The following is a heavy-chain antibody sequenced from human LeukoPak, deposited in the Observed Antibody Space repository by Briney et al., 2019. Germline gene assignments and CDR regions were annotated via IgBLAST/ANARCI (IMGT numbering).Heavy chain of an antibody. J-gene: IGHJ4*02. D-gene: IGHD3-10*01. Sequence: SETLSLTCTVSGGSISSSSYYWGWIRQPPGKGLEWIGSIYYSGSTYYNPSLKSRVTISVDTSKNQFPLKLSSVTAADTAVYYCASYNMVRGVTDSSQIDYWGQGTLVTVSS. CDR3: ASYNMVRGVTDSSQIDY. V-gene: IGHV4-39*01. CDR1: GGSISSSSYY. CDR2: IYYSGST.